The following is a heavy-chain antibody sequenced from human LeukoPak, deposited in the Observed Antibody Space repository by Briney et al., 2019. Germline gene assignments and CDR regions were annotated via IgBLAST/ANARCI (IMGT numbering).Heavy chain of an antibody. CDR1: GFTFSSYA. Sequence: PGGSLRLSCAASGFTFSSYAMSWVRQAPGKGLEWVSAISGSGGSTYYADSVKGRFTISRDNSKNTLYLQMNSLRADATAVYYCAISYDFWSGPLDYWGQGTLVTVSS. CDR3: AISYDFWSGPLDY. CDR2: ISGSGGST. J-gene: IGHJ4*02. D-gene: IGHD3-3*01. V-gene: IGHV3-23*01.